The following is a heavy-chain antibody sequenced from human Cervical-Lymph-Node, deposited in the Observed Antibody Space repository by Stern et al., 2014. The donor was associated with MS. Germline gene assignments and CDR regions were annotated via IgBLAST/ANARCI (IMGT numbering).Heavy chain of an antibody. D-gene: IGHD1-14*01. CDR1: GLTFSGHA. V-gene: IGHV3-33*01. J-gene: IGHJ2*01. Sequence: VQLVQSGGGVVHPGRSLRLSCEAAGLTFSGHAMNWVRQAPGKGLELVAVIWPDESNKYYADSVKGRFSISRDNSKNTVYLQMNSLRAPTKGPSGVDL. CDR2: IWPDESNK. CDR3: DL.